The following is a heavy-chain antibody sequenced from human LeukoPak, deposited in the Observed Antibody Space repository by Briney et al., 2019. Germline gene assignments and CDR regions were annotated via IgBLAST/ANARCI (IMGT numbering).Heavy chain of an antibody. V-gene: IGHV3-33*01. J-gene: IGHJ3*02. CDR3: ARVTIQLSARSAFDI. Sequence: GGSLRLSCAASGFTFSSYGMHWVSQAPGKGLEWVAVIWYDGSNKYYADSVKGRFTISRDNSKNTLYLQMNSLRAEDTAVYYCARVTIQLSARSAFDIWGQGTMVTVSS. CDR2: IWYDGSNK. D-gene: IGHD5-18*01. CDR1: GFTFSSYG.